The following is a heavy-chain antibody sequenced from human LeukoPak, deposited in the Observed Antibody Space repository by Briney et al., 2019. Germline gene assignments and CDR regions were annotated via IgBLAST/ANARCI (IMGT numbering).Heavy chain of an antibody. CDR1: GGSFSGYY. V-gene: IGHV4-34*01. J-gene: IGHJ4*02. Sequence: SETLSLTCAVYGGSFSGYYWSWIRQPPGKGLEWIGEINHSGSTNYNPSLKSRVTISVDTSKNQFSLKLSSVTAADTAVYYCAREMMYYYDSSGSERGTDYWGQGTLVTVSS. CDR2: INHSGST. D-gene: IGHD3-22*01. CDR3: AREMMYYYDSSGSERGTDY.